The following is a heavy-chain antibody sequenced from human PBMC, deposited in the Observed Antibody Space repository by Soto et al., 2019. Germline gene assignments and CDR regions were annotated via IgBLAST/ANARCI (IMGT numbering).Heavy chain of an antibody. CDR3: AKGSSGLRHFDY. CDR1: GFTFSNYW. J-gene: IGHJ4*02. Sequence: GGSLRLSCAASGFTFSNYWMSWVRQAPGKGLEWVANIKQDGSEKYYADSVKGRFTISRDNSKNTLYLQINSLRAEDTAIYYCAKGSSGLRHFDYWGQGALVTVSS. CDR2: IKQDGSEK. V-gene: IGHV3-7*05. D-gene: IGHD3-22*01.